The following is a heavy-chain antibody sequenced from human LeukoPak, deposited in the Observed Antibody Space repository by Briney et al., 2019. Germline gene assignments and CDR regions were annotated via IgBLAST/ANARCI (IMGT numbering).Heavy chain of an antibody. CDR1: GFTFSSYS. Sequence: GGSLRLSCAASGFTFSSYSMNWVRQAPGKGLEWVSSISSSSSYIYYADSVKGRFTISRDNAKNTLYPQMNSLRAEDTAVYYCAREGGGNYSPDDAFHIWGQGTMVTVSS. J-gene: IGHJ3*02. V-gene: IGHV3-21*01. D-gene: IGHD1-26*01. CDR3: AREGGGNYSPDDAFHI. CDR2: ISSSSSYI.